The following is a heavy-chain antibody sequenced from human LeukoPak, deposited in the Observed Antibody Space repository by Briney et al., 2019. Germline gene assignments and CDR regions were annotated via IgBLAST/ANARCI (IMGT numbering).Heavy chain of an antibody. J-gene: IGHJ1*01. CDR2: ISSSSSYI. V-gene: IGHV3-21*01. CDR1: GFTFSSYS. D-gene: IGHD3-3*01. CDR3: AKGPITIFGVVKKYFQH. Sequence: GGSLRLSCAASGFTFSSYSMNWVRQAPGKGLEWVPSISSSSSYIYYADSVRGRFTISRDNSKNTLYLQMNSLRAEDTAVYYCAKGPITIFGVVKKYFQHWGQGTLVTVSS.